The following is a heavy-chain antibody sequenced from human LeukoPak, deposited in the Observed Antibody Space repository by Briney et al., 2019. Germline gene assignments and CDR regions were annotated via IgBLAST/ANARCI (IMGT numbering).Heavy chain of an antibody. V-gene: IGHV3-21*01. CDR1: GFIFSSYS. CDR2: ISSSSSYI. CDR3: ARATVSGIPDY. J-gene: IGHJ4*02. Sequence: GGSLRLSCAASGFIFSSYSMNWVRQAPGKGLEWVSSISSSSSYIYYADSVKGRFTISSDNAKNSLYLQMNSLRAEDTAVYYCARATVSGIPDYWGQGTLVTVSS. D-gene: IGHD3-3*01.